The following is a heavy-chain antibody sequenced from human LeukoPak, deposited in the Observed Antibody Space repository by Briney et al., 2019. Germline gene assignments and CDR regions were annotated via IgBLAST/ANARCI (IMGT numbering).Heavy chain of an antibody. CDR1: GGSFSGYY. V-gene: IGHV4-34*01. CDR2: IYYTGPT. Sequence: SETLSLTCAVYGGSFSGYYWSWIRQPPGKGLEWIGNIYYTGPTYYNASLESRVTISLDTSKNQFSLKLSSVTAADTAVYYCARLPTITFFDYWGQGTLVTVSS. J-gene: IGHJ4*02. D-gene: IGHD5-12*01. CDR3: ARLPTITFFDY.